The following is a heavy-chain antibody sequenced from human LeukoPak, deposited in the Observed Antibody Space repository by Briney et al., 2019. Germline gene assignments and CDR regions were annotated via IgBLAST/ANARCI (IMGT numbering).Heavy chain of an antibody. Sequence: SETLSLTCTVSGGSISSYYWSWIRQPAGKGLEWIGRIYTSGSTNYNPSLKSRVTMSVDTSKNQFSLKLSSVTTAATAVYYCARDYRLIGIGGDWFDPWGQGTLVTVSS. CDR1: GGSISSYY. J-gene: IGHJ5*02. D-gene: IGHD1-20*01. V-gene: IGHV4-4*07. CDR3: ARDYRLIGIGGDWFDP. CDR2: IYTSGST.